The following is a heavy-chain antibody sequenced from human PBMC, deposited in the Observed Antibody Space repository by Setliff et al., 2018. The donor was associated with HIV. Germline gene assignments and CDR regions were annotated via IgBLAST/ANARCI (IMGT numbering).Heavy chain of an antibody. CDR2: IYYIGNT. CDR3: ARGQYNSGYYGEPSSYYFDS. V-gene: IGHV4-59*08. CDR1: GGSISGYY. J-gene: IGHJ4*02. Sequence: SETLSLTCTVSGGSISGYYWSWIRQPPGKELEWIGYIYYIGNTNYNPSLKGRVTLSVDTSKNQLSLKLSSVTAADTATYYCARGQYNSGYYGEPSSYYFDSWDQGTLVTVSS. D-gene: IGHD5-12*01.